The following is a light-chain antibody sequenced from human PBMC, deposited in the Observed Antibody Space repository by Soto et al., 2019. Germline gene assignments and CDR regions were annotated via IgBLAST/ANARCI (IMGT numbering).Light chain of an antibody. CDR3: QHSHTLPLT. V-gene: IGKV1-33*01. CDR1: EDIRNH. Sequence: DIQMTQSPSSLSASVGGRVTITCQASEDIRNHLNWYQQKPGRAPRFLISDASNLETGVPSRFSGSGPGSQFTYTINSLQPEDFATCYCQHSHTLPLTFGGGTRVEVK. CDR2: DAS. J-gene: IGKJ4*01.